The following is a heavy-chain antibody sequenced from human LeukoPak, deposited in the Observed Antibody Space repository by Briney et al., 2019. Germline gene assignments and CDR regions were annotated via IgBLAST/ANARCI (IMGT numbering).Heavy chain of an antibody. CDR1: GYTFTGYY. Sequence: GASVKVSCKASGYTFTGYYMHWVRQAPGQGLEWTGRINPNSGGTNYAQKFQGRVTMTRDTSISTAYMELSRLRSDDTAVYYCARAARIAAAVTAEYFQHWGQGTLVTVSS. CDR2: INPNSGGT. J-gene: IGHJ1*01. V-gene: IGHV1-2*06. CDR3: ARAARIAAAVTAEYFQH. D-gene: IGHD6-13*01.